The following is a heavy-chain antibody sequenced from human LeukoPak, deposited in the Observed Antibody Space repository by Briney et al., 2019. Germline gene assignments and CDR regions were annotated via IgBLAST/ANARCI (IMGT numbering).Heavy chain of an antibody. D-gene: IGHD2-21*02. CDR2: INAGNGNT. J-gene: IGHJ6*03. CDR3: ARGSCGGDCCGGRYYYYMDV. CDR1: GYTFTSYA. Sequence: GASVKVSCKASGYTFTSYAMHWVRQAPGQRLEWMGWINAGNGNTKYSQEFQGRVTITRDTSASTAYMELSSLRSEDMAVYYCARGSCGGDCCGGRYYYYMDVWGKGTTVTVSS. V-gene: IGHV1-3*03.